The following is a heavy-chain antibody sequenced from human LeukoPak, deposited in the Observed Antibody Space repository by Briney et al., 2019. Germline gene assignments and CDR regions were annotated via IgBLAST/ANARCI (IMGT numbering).Heavy chain of an antibody. CDR3: ARDGNGVP. Sequence: GGSLRLSCAASGFTFSSYAMHWVRQAPGEGLEWVAVISYDGSNKYYADSVKGRFTISRDNSKNTLYLQMNSLRAEDTAVYYCARDGNGVPWGQGTLVTVSS. CDR1: GFTFSSYA. J-gene: IGHJ5*02. D-gene: IGHD1-1*01. CDR2: ISYDGSNK. V-gene: IGHV3-30*01.